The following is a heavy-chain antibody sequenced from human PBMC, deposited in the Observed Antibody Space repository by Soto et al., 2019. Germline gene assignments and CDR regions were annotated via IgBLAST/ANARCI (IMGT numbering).Heavy chain of an antibody. CDR2: IIPILGIA. CDR3: ARDAVTTENCDY. CDR1: GGTFSSYT. V-gene: IGHV1-69*08. D-gene: IGHD4-17*01. Sequence: QVQLVQSGAEVKKPGSSVKVSCKASGGTFSSYTISWVRQAPGQGLEWMGRIIPILGIANYAQKFQGRVTIXAXXSTSTAYMELSSLRSEDTAVYYCARDAVTTENCDYWGQGTLVTVSS. J-gene: IGHJ4*02.